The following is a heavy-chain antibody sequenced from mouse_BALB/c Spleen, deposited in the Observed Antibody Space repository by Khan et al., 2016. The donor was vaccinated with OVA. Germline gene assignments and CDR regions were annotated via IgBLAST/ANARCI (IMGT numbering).Heavy chain of an antibody. CDR2: INPGSGDI. CDR3: ARRNYFGYTFAY. V-gene: IGHV1-77*01. J-gene: IGHJ3*01. Sequence: QVQLQQSGAELARPGASVKLSCKASGYTFTDYYINWVKQRTGQGLEWIGEINPGSGDIYYNEKFKGKATLTADKSSSTAYMQLISLTSEDSAGYFCARRNYFGYTFAYWGQGTLVTVSA. D-gene: IGHD1-2*01. CDR1: GYTFTDYY.